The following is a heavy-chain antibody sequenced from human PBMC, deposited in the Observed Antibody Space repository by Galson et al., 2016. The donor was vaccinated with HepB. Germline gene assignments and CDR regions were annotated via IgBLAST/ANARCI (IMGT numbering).Heavy chain of an antibody. CDR2: ISAYNGNT. Sequence: SVKVSCKASGYTFTTYGITWVRQAPGQGLEWMGWISAYNGNTNCAQKLQGRVTMTTDTSTSTAYMELRSLRSDDTAVYYCARGVPVAVWYYFDYWGQGTLVTVSS. CDR1: GYTFTTYG. V-gene: IGHV1-18*01. CDR3: ARGVPVAVWYYFDY. J-gene: IGHJ4*02. D-gene: IGHD6-19*01.